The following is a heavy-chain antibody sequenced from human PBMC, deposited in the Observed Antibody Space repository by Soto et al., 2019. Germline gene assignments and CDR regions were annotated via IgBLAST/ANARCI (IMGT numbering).Heavy chain of an antibody. J-gene: IGHJ4*02. D-gene: IGHD2-21*02. CDR3: ARPWNVLGDSGY. Sequence: SETLSLTCTVSGGSISSSSYYWGWIRQPPGKGLEWIGSIYYSGSTYYNPSLKSRVTISVDTSKNQFSLKLSSVTAADTAVYYCARPWNVLGDSGYWGQGTLVTVSS. CDR2: IYYSGST. CDR1: GGSISSSSYY. V-gene: IGHV4-39*01.